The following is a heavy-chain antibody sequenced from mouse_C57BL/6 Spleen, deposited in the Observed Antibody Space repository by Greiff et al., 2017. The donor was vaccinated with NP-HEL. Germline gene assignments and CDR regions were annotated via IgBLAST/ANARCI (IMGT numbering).Heavy chain of an antibody. Sequence: QVQLQQPGAELVMPGASVKLSCKASGYTFTSYWMHWVKQRPGQGLEWIGEIDPSDSYTNYNQKFKGKSTLTVDKSSSTAYMQLSSLTSEDSAVYYCARGPLYDGYFAMDYWGQGTSVTVSS. V-gene: IGHV1-69*01. CDR1: GYTFTSYW. CDR2: IDPSDSYT. CDR3: ARGPLYDGYFAMDY. D-gene: IGHD2-3*01. J-gene: IGHJ4*01.